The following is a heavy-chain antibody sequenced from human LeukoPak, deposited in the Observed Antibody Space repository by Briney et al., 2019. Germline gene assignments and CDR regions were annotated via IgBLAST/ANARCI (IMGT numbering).Heavy chain of an antibody. J-gene: IGHJ4*02. CDR3: ITDIRQSPFDY. CDR1: GFTFSNAW. D-gene: IGHD1-14*01. Sequence: PGGSLRLSCAASGFTFSNAWMSWVRQAPGKGLEWVGRIKSKTDGGTIDYAAPVKGRFIISRDDSKHTLYLQMNSLKIEDTAVYYCITDIRQSPFDYWGQGTLVTVS. CDR2: IKSKTDGGTI. V-gene: IGHV3-15*01.